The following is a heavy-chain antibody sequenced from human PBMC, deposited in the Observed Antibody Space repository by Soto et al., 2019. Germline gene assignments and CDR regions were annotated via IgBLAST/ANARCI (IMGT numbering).Heavy chain of an antibody. Sequence: PGGSLRLSCAASGFTFSSYAMHWVRQAPGKGLEWVAVISYDGSNKYYADSVKGRFTISRDNSKNTLYLQMNSLRAEDTAVYYFARDEGGYDILTGYPSFDYWGQGTLVTVSS. CDR2: ISYDGSNK. CDR3: ARDEGGYDILTGYPSFDY. V-gene: IGHV3-30-3*01. D-gene: IGHD3-9*01. CDR1: GFTFSSYA. J-gene: IGHJ4*02.